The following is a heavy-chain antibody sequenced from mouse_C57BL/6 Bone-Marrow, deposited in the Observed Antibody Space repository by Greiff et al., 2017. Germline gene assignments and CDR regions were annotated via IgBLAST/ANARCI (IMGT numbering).Heavy chain of an antibody. CDR3: TRVGPYYGSSWFAY. Sequence: EVKLVESGEGLVKPGGSLKLSCAASGFTFSSYAMSWVRQTPEKRLEWVAYISSGGDYIYYADTVKGRFTISRDNARNTLYLQMSSLKSEDTAMYYCTRVGPYYGSSWFAYWGQGTLVTVSA. D-gene: IGHD1-1*01. CDR2: ISSGGDYI. V-gene: IGHV5-9-1*02. J-gene: IGHJ3*01. CDR1: GFTFSSYA.